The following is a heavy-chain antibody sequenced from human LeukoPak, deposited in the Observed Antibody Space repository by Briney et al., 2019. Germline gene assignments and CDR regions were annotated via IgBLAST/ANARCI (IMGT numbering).Heavy chain of an antibody. CDR1: GYTFTGYY. D-gene: IGHD3-22*01. CDR3: ARNHLNYYDSSGYYFDY. J-gene: IGHJ4*02. CDR2: IIPIFGTA. Sequence: SVKVSCKASGYTFTGYYMHWVRQAPGQGLEWMGGIIPIFGTANYAQKFQGRVTITADESTSTAYMELSSLRSEDTAVYYCARNHLNYYDSSGYYFDYWGQGTLVTVSS. V-gene: IGHV1-69*13.